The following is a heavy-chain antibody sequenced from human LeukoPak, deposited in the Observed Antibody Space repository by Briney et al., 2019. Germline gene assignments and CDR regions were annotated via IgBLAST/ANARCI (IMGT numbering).Heavy chain of an antibody. CDR2: IYYSGNT. D-gene: IGHD3/OR15-3a*01. CDR3: AKKTCSGLFILP. CDR1: GVSISSSNCY. Sequence: SETLSLTCTVSGVSISSSNCYWGWIRQPPGKGLEWIGSIYYSGNTYYNASLQIQVSISIDTSKNQFSLRLTSVTAADTAVYCGAKKTCSGLFILPGGQGTLVTVSS. J-gene: IGHJ4*02. V-gene: IGHV4-39*01.